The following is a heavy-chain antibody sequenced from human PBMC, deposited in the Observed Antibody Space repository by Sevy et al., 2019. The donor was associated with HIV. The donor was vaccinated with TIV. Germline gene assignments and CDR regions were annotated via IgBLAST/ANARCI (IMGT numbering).Heavy chain of an antibody. CDR2: VRNDGTAT. Sequence: GGSLRLSCAASGFSFSSYWMHWVRQAPGKGLVWVAYVRNDGTATTYADSVQGRFTISRDNAKNTLYLQMNSLRVEDTAIYYSHAPSQGSWGQGTLVTVSS. CDR1: GFSFSSYW. V-gene: IGHV3-74*01. CDR3: HAPSQGS. J-gene: IGHJ4*02.